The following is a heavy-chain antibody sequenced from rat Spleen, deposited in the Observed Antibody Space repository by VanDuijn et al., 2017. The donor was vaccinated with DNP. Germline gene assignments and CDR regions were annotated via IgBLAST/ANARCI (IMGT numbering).Heavy chain of an antibody. V-gene: IGHV5-7*01. J-gene: IGHJ2*01. D-gene: IGHD1-1*01. CDR3: ATGDSGES. CDR2: VSYEGRNT. CDR1: RITFSDHN. Sequence: EVQLVESDGGLVQPGRSLKLSCAVSRITFSDHNMAWVRQSPEKGLEWVATVSYEGRNTYYGDFVKGRFTISRDNAKSTLYLQMDSLRSEDTATYYCATGDSGESWGQGVMVTVSS.